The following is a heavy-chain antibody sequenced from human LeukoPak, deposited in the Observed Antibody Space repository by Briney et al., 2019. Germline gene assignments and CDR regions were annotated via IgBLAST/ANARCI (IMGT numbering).Heavy chain of an antibody. V-gene: IGHV3-48*04. Sequence: GGSLRLSCAASGFTFSNYSMNWVRQAPGQGLVRVSYISTTGSSIYYADSVKGRFTISRDNVKNLLYLQMNSLRAEDTAVYYCARVQRGIAVALDYWGQGTLATVSS. CDR2: ISTTGSSI. J-gene: IGHJ4*02. D-gene: IGHD6-19*01. CDR1: GFTFSNYS. CDR3: ARVQRGIAVALDY.